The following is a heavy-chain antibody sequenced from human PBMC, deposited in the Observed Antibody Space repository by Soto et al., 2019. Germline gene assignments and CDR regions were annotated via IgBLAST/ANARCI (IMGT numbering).Heavy chain of an antibody. Sequence: QVQLVESGGGVVQPGRSLRLYCTASGFIFSNYVMYWVRQAPGKGLEWVAFMSYDGTTKSYADSVKGRFTISRDNSQNTLYLQMISLRPEDTGVYYCAREVLWSRYFDYWGQGSLVTVSS. CDR1: GFIFSNYV. CDR2: MSYDGTTK. D-gene: IGHD3-10*01. J-gene: IGHJ4*02. V-gene: IGHV3-30-3*01. CDR3: AREVLWSRYFDY.